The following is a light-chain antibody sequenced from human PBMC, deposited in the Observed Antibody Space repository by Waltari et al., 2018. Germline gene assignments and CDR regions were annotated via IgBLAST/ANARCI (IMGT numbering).Light chain of an antibody. J-gene: IGKJ4*01. CDR1: QGINKE. CDR3: QQDYTSPLT. Sequence: DIQITQSPSSLSSSVGGRVPVTCSASQGINKELSWYQQKPGKAPTLLIYAASTLQTGVSSRFSGSGSGTDFTLSISGLQPGDAATYYCQQDYTSPLTFGGGTKVEIK. V-gene: IGKV1-27*01. CDR2: AAS.